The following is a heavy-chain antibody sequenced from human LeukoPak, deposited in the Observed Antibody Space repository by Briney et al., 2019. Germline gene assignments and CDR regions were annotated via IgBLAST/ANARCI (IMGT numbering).Heavy chain of an antibody. D-gene: IGHD3-10*01. Sequence: GGSLRLSCAASGFTFSNAWMSWVRQAPGKGLEWVGRIKSKTDGGTTDYAAPVKGRFTISRDDSKNTLYLQMNSLKTEDTAVYYCLGTWDYYGSGSYQGDAFDIWGQGTMVTVSS. CDR1: GFTFSNAW. V-gene: IGHV3-15*01. CDR2: IKSKTDGGTT. J-gene: IGHJ3*02. CDR3: LGTWDYYGSGSYQGDAFDI.